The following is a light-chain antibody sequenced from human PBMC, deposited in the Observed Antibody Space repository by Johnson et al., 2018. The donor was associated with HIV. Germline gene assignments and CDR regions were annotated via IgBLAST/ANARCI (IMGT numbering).Light chain of an antibody. V-gene: IGLV1-51*01. CDR1: SSNIGNNY. J-gene: IGLJ1*01. CDR2: DNN. Sequence: QSVLTQPPSVSAAPGQKVTISCSGSSSNIGNNYVSWYQQLPGTAPKLLIYDNNTRPSGIPDRFSGSKPGTSATLGITGLQTGDEADYYCGTWDSSLSGVFGTGTKVTVL. CDR3: GTWDSSLSGV.